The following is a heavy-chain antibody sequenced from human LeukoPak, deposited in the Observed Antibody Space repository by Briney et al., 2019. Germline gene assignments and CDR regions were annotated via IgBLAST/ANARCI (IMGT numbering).Heavy chain of an antibody. CDR3: ARAIAVAMLD. V-gene: IGHV3-48*03. Sequence: PGGSLRLSCAASGFTFSSYEMNWVRQAPGKGLEWVSYISSSGSTIYYADSVKGRFTISRDNAKNSLYLQMNSLRAEDTAVYYCARAIAVAMLDWGQGTLVTVSS. CDR2: ISSSGSTI. J-gene: IGHJ4*02. CDR1: GFTFSSYE. D-gene: IGHD6-19*01.